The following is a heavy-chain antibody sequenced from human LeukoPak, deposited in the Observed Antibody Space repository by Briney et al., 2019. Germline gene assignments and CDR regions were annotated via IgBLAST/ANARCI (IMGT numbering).Heavy chain of an antibody. Sequence: PGGSLRLSCAASGFTFSSYSMNWVRQAPGKGLEWVSSISSSSSYIYYADSVKGRFTISRDNAKNSLYLQMNSLRAEDTAVYYCARAGSNYYYYMDVWGKGTTVTVSS. V-gene: IGHV3-21*01. CDR1: GFTFSSYS. CDR2: ISSSSSYI. CDR3: ARAGSNYYYYMDV. D-gene: IGHD1-14*01. J-gene: IGHJ6*03.